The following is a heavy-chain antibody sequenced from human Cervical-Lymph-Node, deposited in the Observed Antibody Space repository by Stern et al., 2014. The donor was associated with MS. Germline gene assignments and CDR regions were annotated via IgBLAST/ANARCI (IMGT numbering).Heavy chain of an antibody. D-gene: IGHD3-10*01. CDR3: AKAGFSYSGSGREFDY. J-gene: IGHJ4*02. CDR2: INPDSGVT. CDR1: GYTFTGYY. V-gene: IGHV1-2*02. Sequence: VQLVESGAEVKKPGASVKVSCKASGYTFTGYYMHWVRQAPGQGLEWMGWINPDSGVTNYAQKFQGRVTVTRDTSIPTAYIELSSLRSDDTAVYFCAKAGFSYSGSGREFDYWGQGTLVSVSS.